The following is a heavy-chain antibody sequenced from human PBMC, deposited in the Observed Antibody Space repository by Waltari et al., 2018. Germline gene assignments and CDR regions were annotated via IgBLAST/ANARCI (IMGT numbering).Heavy chain of an antibody. CDR3: ARQSHSFYYHTNGYFWHGFDV. J-gene: IGHJ3*01. CDR1: GVSITSRDYY. Sequence: QVQLQESGPGLAKPSETLSLTCTVSGVSITSRDYYWGWVRQPPGKALGWVGTIYYDGRTYYNPSLRSRVTISLDTSKNEFSLTLSSVTAADTALFFCARQSHSFYYHTNGYFWHGFDVWGPGAMVTVSS. V-gene: IGHV4-39*01. CDR2: IYYDGRT. D-gene: IGHD3-22*01.